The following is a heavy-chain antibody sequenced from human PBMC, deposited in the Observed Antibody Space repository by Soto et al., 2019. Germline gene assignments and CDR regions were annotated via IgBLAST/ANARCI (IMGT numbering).Heavy chain of an antibody. V-gene: IGHV3-48*01. Sequence: GGSLRLSCAASGFTFSSYSMNWVRQAPGKGLEWVADICSNSSNIYYADSVKGRFTISRDNSKNTLYLQMNSLRAEDTAVYYCARDGSGYENYYYYYYMDVWGKGTTVTVSS. CDR2: ICSNSSNI. CDR3: ARDGSGYENYYYYYYMDV. CDR1: GFTFSSYS. J-gene: IGHJ6*03. D-gene: IGHD5-12*01.